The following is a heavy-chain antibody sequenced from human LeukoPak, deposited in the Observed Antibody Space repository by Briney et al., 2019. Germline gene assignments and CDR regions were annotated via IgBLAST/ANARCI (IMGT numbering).Heavy chain of an antibody. CDR3: ARDSYQDYYGRFDP. V-gene: IGHV3-53*01. Sequence: GGSLRLSCAASGFTVSNNYMSWVRQAPGKGLEWVSVIYSGGTTYYADSVKGRFTITRDNSENTLYLQMNGLTAEDTAMYYCARDSYQDYYGRFDPWGQGTLVIVSS. CDR1: GFTVSNNY. J-gene: IGHJ5*02. D-gene: IGHD3-10*01. CDR2: IYSGGTT.